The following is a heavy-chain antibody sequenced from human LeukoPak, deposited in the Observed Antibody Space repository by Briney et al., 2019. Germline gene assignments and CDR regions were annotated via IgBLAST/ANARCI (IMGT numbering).Heavy chain of an antibody. CDR3: ARVPPPNYDILTGYYDEYYFDY. V-gene: IGHV1-18*01. D-gene: IGHD3-9*01. CDR2: ISAYNGNT. J-gene: IGHJ4*02. CDR1: GYTFTSYG. Sequence: GASVKVSCKASGYTFTSYGIRWVRQAPGQGLEWMGWISAYNGNTNYAQKLQGRVTMTTDTSTSTAYMELRSLRSDDTAVYYCARVPPPNYDILTGYYDEYYFDYWGQGTLVTVSS.